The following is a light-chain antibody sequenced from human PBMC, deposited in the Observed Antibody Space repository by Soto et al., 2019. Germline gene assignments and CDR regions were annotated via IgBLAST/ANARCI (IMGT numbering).Light chain of an antibody. Sequence: EIVMRQSPATVSVSPGERATLSCRASQGVRGNLAWYQQKPGQAPRLLIYGASTRATGIPARFSGSGSGTEFTLTISSLQSEDFAVYYCHQYDNWPKTFGQGTRLEIK. J-gene: IGKJ5*01. CDR1: QGVRGN. CDR2: GAS. V-gene: IGKV3-15*01. CDR3: HQYDNWPKT.